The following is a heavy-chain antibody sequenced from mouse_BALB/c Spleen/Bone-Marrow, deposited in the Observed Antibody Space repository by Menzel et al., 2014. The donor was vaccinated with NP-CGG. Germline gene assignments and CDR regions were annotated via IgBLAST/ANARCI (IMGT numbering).Heavy chain of an antibody. CDR2: IRNKGNGYTT. D-gene: IGHD2-13*01. V-gene: IGHV7-3*02. J-gene: IGHJ2*01. Sequence: DVHLVESGGGLAQPGGSLRLSCATFGFTFXDYYMSWVRQPPGKALEWLGFIRNKGNGYTTEYSASVKGRFTISRDNSQSILYLQMNTLRAEDSATYCCARDDYSFDYWGQGSTLTVSS. CDR3: ARDDYSFDY. CDR1: GFTFXDYY.